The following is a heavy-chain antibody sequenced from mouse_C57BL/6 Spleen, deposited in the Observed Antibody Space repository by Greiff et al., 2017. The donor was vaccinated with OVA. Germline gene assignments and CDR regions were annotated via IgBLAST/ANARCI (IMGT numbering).Heavy chain of an antibody. CDR3: ARSYYYGSSYDDY. CDR1: GYTFTSYW. J-gene: IGHJ2*01. CDR2: IDPSDSYT. Sequence: QVQLQQSGAELVKPGASVKLSCKASGYTFTSYWMQWVKQRPGQGLEWIGEIDPSDSYTNYNQKFKGKATLTVDTSSSTAYMQLSSLTSEDSAVYYCARSYYYGSSYDDYWGQGTTLTVSS. D-gene: IGHD1-1*01. V-gene: IGHV1-50*01.